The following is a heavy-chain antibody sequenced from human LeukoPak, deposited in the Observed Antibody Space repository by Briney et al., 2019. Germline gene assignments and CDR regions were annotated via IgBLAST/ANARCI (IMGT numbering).Heavy chain of an antibody. CDR3: GRHNYGGNSLYWYFDL. V-gene: IGHV5-51*01. CDR2: IYPGDSDT. CDR1: VYSFTSYC. Sequence: GEPLKISCKASVYSFTSYCIGGWRQLRGRGLECRWIIYPGDSDTKYSPYFPGQVTISADKSLKPAHLQWSSLKASEPAMYYCGRHNYGGNSLYWYFDLWGRGTLVTVSS. D-gene: IGHD4-23*01. J-gene: IGHJ2*01.